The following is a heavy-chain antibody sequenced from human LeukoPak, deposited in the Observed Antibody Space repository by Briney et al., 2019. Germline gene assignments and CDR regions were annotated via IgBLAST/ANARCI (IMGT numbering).Heavy chain of an antibody. CDR2: ISWDAGST. Sequence: GGSLRLSCAASGFTFDDYAMHWVRQAPGRGLEWVSLISWDAGSTYYADSVKGRFTISRDNSKNSLYLQMNSLRAEDTALYYCAKDSLRGSSWDSDYWGQGTLVTVSS. CDR1: GFTFDDYA. D-gene: IGHD6-13*01. J-gene: IGHJ4*02. V-gene: IGHV3-43D*03. CDR3: AKDSLRGSSWDSDY.